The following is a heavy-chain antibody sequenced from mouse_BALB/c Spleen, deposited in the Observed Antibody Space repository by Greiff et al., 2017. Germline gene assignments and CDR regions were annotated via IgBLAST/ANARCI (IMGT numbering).Heavy chain of an antibody. CDR1: GFAFSSYD. Sequence: EVQLVESGGGLVKPGGSLKLSCAASGFAFSSYDMSWVRQTPEKRLEWVAYISSGGGSTYYPDTVKGRFTISRDNAKNTLYLQMSSLKSEDTAMYYCARHVPIVGLTYYFDYWGQGTTLTVSS. CDR3: ARHVPIVGLTYYFDY. D-gene: IGHD2-5*01. J-gene: IGHJ2*01. V-gene: IGHV5-12-1*01. CDR2: ISSGGGST.